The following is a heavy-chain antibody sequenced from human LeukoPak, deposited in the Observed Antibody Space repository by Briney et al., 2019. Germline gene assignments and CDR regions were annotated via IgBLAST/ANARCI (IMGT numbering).Heavy chain of an antibody. J-gene: IGHJ6*03. CDR1: GYTFTSYG. CDR3: ARASVQQPIYYYYYMDV. CDR2: ISAYNGNT. D-gene: IGHD6-13*01. Sequence: ASVKVSCKASGYTFTSYGISWVRQAPGQGLEWMGWISAYNGNTNYAQKLQGRVTMTTDTSTSTAYMELRSLRSDDAAVYYCARASVQQPIYYYYYMDVWGKGTTVTVSS. V-gene: IGHV1-18*01.